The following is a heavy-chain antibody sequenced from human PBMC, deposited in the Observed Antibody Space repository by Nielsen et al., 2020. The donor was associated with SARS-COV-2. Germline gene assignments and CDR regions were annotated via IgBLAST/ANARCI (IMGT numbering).Heavy chain of an antibody. J-gene: IGHJ4*02. V-gene: IGHV3-9*01. CDR1: GFTYGDYA. Sequence: GGSLRLSCAASGFTYGDYAMHWVRQAPGKGLEWVSGISWNSGSIAYADSVKGRFTISSDNAKNSLYLQMNSLRAEYTALYYCAKARAYDTSGYYTITYSFDYWGQRTLVTGSS. CDR2: ISWNSGSI. D-gene: IGHD3-22*01. CDR3: AKARAYDTSGYYTITYSFDY.